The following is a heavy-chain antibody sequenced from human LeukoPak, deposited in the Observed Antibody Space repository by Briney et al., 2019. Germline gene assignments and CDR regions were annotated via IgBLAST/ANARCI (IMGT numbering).Heavy chain of an antibody. CDR3: AKEAIDCSGGSCYSSYFDY. D-gene: IGHD2-15*01. V-gene: IGHV3-30*02. J-gene: IGHJ4*02. Sequence: PGGSLRLSCAASGFSFSSYGMHWVRQAPGEGLEWVAFIRYDGSNKYYTDSVKGRFTISRDNSKNTLYLQMNSLRAEDTAVYYCAKEAIDCSGGSCYSSYFDYWGQGTLVTVSS. CDR1: GFSFSSYG. CDR2: IRYDGSNK.